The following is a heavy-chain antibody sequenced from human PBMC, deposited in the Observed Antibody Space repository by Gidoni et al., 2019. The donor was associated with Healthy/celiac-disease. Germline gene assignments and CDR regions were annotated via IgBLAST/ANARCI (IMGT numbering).Heavy chain of an antibody. V-gene: IGHV3-23*01. Sequence: EVQLLESGGGLVQPGGSLRLSCAASGFTFRSSAMSWVRQAPGKGLEWVSAISGSGGSTYYADSVKGRFTISRDNSKNTLYLQMNSLRAEDTAVYYCANFMTTVAYYYYYGMDVWGQGTTVTVSS. CDR2: ISGSGGST. D-gene: IGHD4-17*01. CDR1: GFTFRSSA. J-gene: IGHJ6*02. CDR3: ANFMTTVAYYYYYGMDV.